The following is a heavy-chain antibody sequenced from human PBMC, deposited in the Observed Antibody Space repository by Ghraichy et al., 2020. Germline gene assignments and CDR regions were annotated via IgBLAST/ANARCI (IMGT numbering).Heavy chain of an antibody. CDR3: ARFRGGHDY. D-gene: IGHD2-15*01. CDR2: IYYSGIA. J-gene: IGHJ4*02. V-gene: IGHV4-59*01. CDR1: GGSISSYY. Sequence: ESLNISCTVSGGSISSYYWSWIRRPPGKGLKWIGYIYYSGIANYNPSLKSRVTISVDTSRAQFSLKLRSVTAADTAVYYCARFRGGHDYWGPGTLVTVSS.